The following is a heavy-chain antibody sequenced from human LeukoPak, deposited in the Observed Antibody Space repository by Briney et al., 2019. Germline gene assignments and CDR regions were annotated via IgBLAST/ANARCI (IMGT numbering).Heavy chain of an antibody. CDR3: ARQSRDGSKTRGYFFDY. D-gene: IGHD3-10*01. Sequence: GESLKISCQGSGYSVTTSWIGWVRQMPGKGLESLGIIYPADSDTTYSPTFQGQVSISADKSISTVYLQWSSLRASDTAMYFCARQSRDGSKTRGYFFDYWGLGTLVTVSS. CDR2: IYPADSDT. CDR1: GYSVTTSW. V-gene: IGHV5-51*01. J-gene: IGHJ4*02.